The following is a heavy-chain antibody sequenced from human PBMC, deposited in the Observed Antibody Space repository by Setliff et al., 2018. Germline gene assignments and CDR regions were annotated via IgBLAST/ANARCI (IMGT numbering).Heavy chain of an antibody. CDR1: SGSIGSHY. CDR3: ARGIYSSSPLVAYFDY. J-gene: IGHJ4*02. V-gene: IGHV4-59*11. D-gene: IGHD6-13*01. CDR2: VFHTGST. Sequence: SETLSLTCSVSSGSIGSHYWNWMRQPPGKGLEWIGHVFHTGSTKYNPSLRSRVTISVDTSENYFSLRLTSVTAADTAVYYCARGIYSSSPLVAYFDYWGQGTLVTVSS.